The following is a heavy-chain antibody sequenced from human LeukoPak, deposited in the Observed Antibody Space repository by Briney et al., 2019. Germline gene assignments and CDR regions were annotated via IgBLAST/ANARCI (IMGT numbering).Heavy chain of an antibody. D-gene: IGHD2/OR15-2a*01. V-gene: IGHV3-23*01. Sequence: GGSLRLSCAASGFTFSSYAMSWVRQAPGKGLEWVSAISGSGGSTYYADSVKGRFTISRDNSKNTLHLQMNSLRAEDTAVYYCAKDRVSFEYYYYMDVWGKGTTVTVSS. CDR3: AKDRVSFEYYYYMDV. J-gene: IGHJ6*03. CDR1: GFTFSSYA. CDR2: ISGSGGST.